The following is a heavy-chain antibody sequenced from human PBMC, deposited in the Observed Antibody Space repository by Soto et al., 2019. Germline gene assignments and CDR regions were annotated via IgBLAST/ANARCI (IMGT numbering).Heavy chain of an antibody. CDR2: INGGNGDT. Sequence: QVQLVQSGAEEKKPGASVKVSCKASGYTFTSSGMQWVRQAPGQRLEWMGWINGGNGDTKYSQKFQDRVTITRDASASTAYMELSSLRFEDTAVYYCAREVYGGNVYFDFWGQGTLDTVSS. CDR3: AREVYGGNVYFDF. D-gene: IGHD4-17*01. J-gene: IGHJ4*02. CDR1: GYTFTSSG. V-gene: IGHV1-3*05.